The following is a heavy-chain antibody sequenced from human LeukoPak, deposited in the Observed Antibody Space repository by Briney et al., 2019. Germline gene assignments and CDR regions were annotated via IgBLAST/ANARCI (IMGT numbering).Heavy chain of an antibody. CDR1: GFTFSNYA. J-gene: IGHJ4*02. Sequence: GGSLRLSCVASGFTFSNYAMSWVRQAPGKGLEWVSGIVNSGGSTYYADSVRGRLTISRDNSKKTVYLQMSSLRGDDTAMYYCAKDRAGYSYGMFDSWGQGTLVTVSS. V-gene: IGHV3-23*01. D-gene: IGHD5-18*01. CDR3: AKDRAGYSYGMFDS. CDR2: IVNSGGST.